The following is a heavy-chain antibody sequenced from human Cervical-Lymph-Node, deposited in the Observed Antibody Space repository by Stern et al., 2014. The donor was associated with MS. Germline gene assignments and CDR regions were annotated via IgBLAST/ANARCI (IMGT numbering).Heavy chain of an antibody. Sequence: QVQLQESGPGLVKPSGTLSLTCAVSGGSISSSNWWSWVRQPPGKGLQWIGEIYHGGITNYNPSLKSRVTISLDKSKNQFSLKLSSVTAADTAVYYCARLPHYYEISGPYVWGQGTLVTVSS. V-gene: IGHV4-4*02. CDR3: ARLPHYYEISGPYV. J-gene: IGHJ4*02. CDR2: IYHGGIT. D-gene: IGHD3-22*01. CDR1: GGSISSSNW.